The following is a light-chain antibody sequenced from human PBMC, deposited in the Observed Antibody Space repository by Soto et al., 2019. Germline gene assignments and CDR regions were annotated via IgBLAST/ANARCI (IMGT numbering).Light chain of an antibody. CDR1: SGSIASNY. CDR2: EYN. V-gene: IGLV6-57*03. J-gene: IGLJ2*01. Sequence: NFMLTQPHSVSESPGKTVTISCTRSSGSIASNYVQWYQQRPGSAPTTVIYEYNQRPSGVPDRFSGSIDSSSNSASLTISGLKTEDEADYYCLSYDSSNQHVVFGGGTKLTVL. CDR3: LSYDSSNQHVV.